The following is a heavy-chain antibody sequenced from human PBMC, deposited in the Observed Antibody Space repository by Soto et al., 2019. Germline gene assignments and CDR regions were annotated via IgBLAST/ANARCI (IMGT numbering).Heavy chain of an antibody. CDR3: ARGQLGGDYADYYYYMDV. D-gene: IGHD2-21*01. Sequence: EVQLVESGGGLVKPGGSLRLSCAASGFTFSSYSMNWVSQAPGKGLEWVSSISRSSSYIYYADSVKGRFTISRDNAKNSLYLQMNSLRAEDTAVYYCARGQLGGDYADYYYYMDVWGKGTTVTVSS. CDR1: GFTFSSYS. J-gene: IGHJ6*03. CDR2: ISRSSSYI. V-gene: IGHV3-21*01.